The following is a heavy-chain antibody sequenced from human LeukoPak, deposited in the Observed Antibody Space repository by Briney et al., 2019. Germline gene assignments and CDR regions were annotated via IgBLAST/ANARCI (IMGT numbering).Heavy chain of an antibody. D-gene: IGHD3-9*01. V-gene: IGHV3-9*01. Sequence: GRSLRLSCAASGFTFDDYAMHWVRQAPGKGLEWVSGISWNSGSIGYADSVKGRFTISRDNAKNSLHLQMNSLRAEDTALYYCAKTDYDILTGPLDYWGQGTLVTVSS. J-gene: IGHJ4*02. CDR2: ISWNSGSI. CDR3: AKTDYDILTGPLDY. CDR1: GFTFDDYA.